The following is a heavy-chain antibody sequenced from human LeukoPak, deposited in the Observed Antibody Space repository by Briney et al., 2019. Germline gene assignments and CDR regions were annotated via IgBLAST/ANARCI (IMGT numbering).Heavy chain of an antibody. D-gene: IGHD3-22*01. CDR1: GFTFSSYS. CDR3: ASVDSSGYYYPRNY. J-gene: IGHJ4*02. Sequence: PGGSLRLSCAASGFTFSSYSMNWVRQAPGKGLEWVSSISSSSSYIYYADSVKGRFTISRDNAKNSLYLQMNSLRAEDTAVYYCASVDSSGYYYPRNYWGQGTLVTVSS. V-gene: IGHV3-21*01. CDR2: ISSSSSYI.